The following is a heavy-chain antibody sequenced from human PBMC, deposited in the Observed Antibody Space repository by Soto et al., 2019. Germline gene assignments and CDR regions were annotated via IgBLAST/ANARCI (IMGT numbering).Heavy chain of an antibody. V-gene: IGHV3-30-3*01. CDR1: GFTFSSYA. CDR3: ARDMSRDIVVVPAAPVDY. D-gene: IGHD2-2*01. CDR2: ISYDGSNK. Sequence: SLRLSCAASGFTFSSYAMHWVRQAPGKGLEWVAVISYDGSNKYYADSVKGRFTISRDNSKNTLYLQMNSLRAEDTAVYYCARDMSRDIVVVPAAPVDYWGQGTLVTVSS. J-gene: IGHJ4*02.